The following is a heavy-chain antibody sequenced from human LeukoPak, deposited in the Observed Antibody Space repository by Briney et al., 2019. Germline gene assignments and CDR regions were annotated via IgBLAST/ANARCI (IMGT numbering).Heavy chain of an antibody. CDR3: AGEEITMVRGSYYYYGLDV. CDR1: GGTFSSYA. CDR2: IIPIFGTA. D-gene: IGHD3-10*01. V-gene: IGHV1-69*05. Sequence: GASVKVSCKASGGTFSSYAISWVRQAPGQGLEWMGGIIPIFGTANYAQNFQGRVTMTRNTSISTAYMELSSLRSEDTAVYYCAGEEITMVRGSYYYYGLDVWGQGTTVTVSS. J-gene: IGHJ6*02.